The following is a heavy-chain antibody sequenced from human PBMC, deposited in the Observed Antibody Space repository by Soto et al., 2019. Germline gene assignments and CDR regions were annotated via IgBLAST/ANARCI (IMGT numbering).Heavy chain of an antibody. V-gene: IGHV3-23*01. Sequence: GGSLRLSCAASGFTFSSYAMSWARQAPGKGLEWVSAISGSGGSTYYADSVKGRFTISRDNSKNTLYLQMNSLRAEDTAVYYCAKDHGGYSYGYNYFDYWGQGTLVTVYS. J-gene: IGHJ4*02. CDR1: GFTFSSYA. CDR3: AKDHGGYSYGYNYFDY. CDR2: ISGSGGST. D-gene: IGHD5-18*01.